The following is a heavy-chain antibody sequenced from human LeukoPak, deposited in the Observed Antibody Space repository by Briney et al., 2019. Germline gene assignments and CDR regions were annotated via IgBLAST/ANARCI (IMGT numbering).Heavy chain of an antibody. Sequence: ASVKVSCKASGYTFTSYYMHWVRQAPGQGLEWMGIINPSGGSTSYAQKFQGRVTMTRDMSTSTVYMELRSLRSDDTAVYYCARTAARFWYYMDVWGKGTTVTVSS. J-gene: IGHJ6*03. CDR1: GYTFTSYY. D-gene: IGHD6-6*01. CDR2: INPSGGST. CDR3: ARTAARFWYYMDV. V-gene: IGHV1-46*01.